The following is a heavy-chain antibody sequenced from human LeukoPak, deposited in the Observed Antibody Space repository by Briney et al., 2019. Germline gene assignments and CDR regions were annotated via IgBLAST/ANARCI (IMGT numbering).Heavy chain of an antibody. CDR2: INPNIGGT. V-gene: IGHV1-2*06. D-gene: IGHD1-26*01. CDR1: GYTFTDYY. J-gene: IGHJ4*02. Sequence: APVKVSCKASGYTFTDYYMHWVRQAPGQGLEWMGRINPNIGGTNFAQKFQGRVTMTGDTSINTAYMELSRLTPDDTAVYYCARDRGAGGWECGTYWGQGTLVTVSS. CDR3: ARDRGAGGWECGTY.